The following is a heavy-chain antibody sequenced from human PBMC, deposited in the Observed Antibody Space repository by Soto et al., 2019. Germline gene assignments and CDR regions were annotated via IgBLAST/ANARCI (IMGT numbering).Heavy chain of an antibody. CDR3: ANGRGYSFAYYFDY. D-gene: IGHD5-18*01. V-gene: IGHV3-23*01. CDR1: GFTFSSYA. CDR2: ISGSGGST. J-gene: IGHJ4*02. Sequence: PGGSLRLSCAASGFTFSSYAMSWVRQAPGKGLEWVSAISGSGGSTYNADSVKGRFTISRDNSRNTLYLQMNSLRAEDTAVYYCANGRGYSFAYYFDYWGQGTLVTVSS.